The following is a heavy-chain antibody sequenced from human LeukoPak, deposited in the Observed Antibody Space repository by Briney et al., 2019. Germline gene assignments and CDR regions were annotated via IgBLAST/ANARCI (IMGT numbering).Heavy chain of an antibody. Sequence: GRSLRLSCAASGFTFSSYGMHWVGQAPGKGLEWVAVISYDGSNKYYADSVKGRFTISRDNSKNTLYLQMNSLRAEDTAVYYCAKDLNVLWFGELLFDYWGQGTLVTVSS. CDR2: ISYDGSNK. D-gene: IGHD3-10*01. J-gene: IGHJ4*02. CDR1: GFTFSSYG. V-gene: IGHV3-30*18. CDR3: AKDLNVLWFGELLFDY.